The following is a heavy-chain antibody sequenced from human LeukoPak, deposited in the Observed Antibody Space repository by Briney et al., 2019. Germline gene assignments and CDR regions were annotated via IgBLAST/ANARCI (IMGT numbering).Heavy chain of an antibody. V-gene: IGHV3-21*01. D-gene: IGHD3-16*01. CDR2: ISSTSGYI. Sequence: GGSLRLSCAASGFSITNYILHWVRQAPGKGLEWVSSISSTSGYIYYADSVKGRFTISRDNAKNSLYLQMNSLRAEDTAVYYCARTGYGYNYFGYWGQGTLVTVSS. CDR1: GFSITNYI. J-gene: IGHJ4*02. CDR3: ARTGYGYNYFGY.